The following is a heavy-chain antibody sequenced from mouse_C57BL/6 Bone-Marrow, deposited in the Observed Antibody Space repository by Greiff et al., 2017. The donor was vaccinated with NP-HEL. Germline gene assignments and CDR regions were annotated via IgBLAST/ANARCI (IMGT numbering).Heavy chain of an antibody. CDR3: ARNGYSNYVGFAY. Sequence: VQLQQSGPELVKPGASVKIPCKASGYTFTDYNMDWVKQSHGKSLEWIGDINPNNGGTIYNQKFKGKATLTVDKSSSTAYMELSSLTTKDTADYYCARNGYSNYVGFAYWGQGTLVTVSA. CDR2: INPNNGGT. D-gene: IGHD2-5*01. J-gene: IGHJ3*01. CDR1: GYTFTDYN. V-gene: IGHV1-18*01.